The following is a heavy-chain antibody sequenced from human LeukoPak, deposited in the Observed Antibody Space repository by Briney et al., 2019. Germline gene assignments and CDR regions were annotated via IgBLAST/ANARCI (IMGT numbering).Heavy chain of an antibody. CDR2: INHSGST. V-gene: IGHV4-34*01. D-gene: IGHD2-15*01. Sequence: SETLSLTCAVYGGSFSGYYWSWIRQPPGKGLEWIGEINHSGSTNYNPSLKSRVTISVDTSKNQFSLKLSSVTAADTAVYYCARRSGGSDHWGQGTLVTVSS. CDR1: GGSFSGYY. CDR3: ARRSGGSDH. J-gene: IGHJ4*02.